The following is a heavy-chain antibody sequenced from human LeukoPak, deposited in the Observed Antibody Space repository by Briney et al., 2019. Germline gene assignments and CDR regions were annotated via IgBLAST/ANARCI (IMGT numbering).Heavy chain of an antibody. CDR3: ARFVINSSGYYDYFDY. D-gene: IGHD3-22*01. Sequence: GGSLRLSCAASGFTVSSNYMSWVRQAPGKGLEWVSVIYSGGSAYYADSVKGRFTISRDNSKNTLCLHMNSLRAEDTAVYYCARFVINSSGYYDYFDYWGQGTLVTVSS. V-gene: IGHV3-66*01. CDR2: IYSGGSA. CDR1: GFTVSSNY. J-gene: IGHJ4*02.